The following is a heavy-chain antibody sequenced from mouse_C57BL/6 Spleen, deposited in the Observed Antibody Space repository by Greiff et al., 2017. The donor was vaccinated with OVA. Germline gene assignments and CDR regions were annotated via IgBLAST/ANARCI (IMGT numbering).Heavy chain of an antibody. J-gene: IGHJ1*03. CDR1: GYTFTSYW. V-gene: IGHV1-69*01. CDR3: ARTRIYGSSPYWYFDV. CDR2: IDPSDSYT. D-gene: IGHD1-1*01. Sequence: QVQLQQPGAELVMPGASVKLSCKASGYTFTSYWMHWVKQRPGQGLEWIGEIDPSDSYTNYNQKFKGKSTLTVDKSSSTAYMQLSSLTSEDSAVYYGARTRIYGSSPYWYFDVWGTGTTVTVSS.